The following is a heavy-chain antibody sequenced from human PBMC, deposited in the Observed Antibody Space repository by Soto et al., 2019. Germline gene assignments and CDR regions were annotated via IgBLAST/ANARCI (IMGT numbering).Heavy chain of an antibody. Sequence: WGSLRLSCAASGFTVSSNYMIWFRQAPGKGLEWVSVIYSGGSTYYADSVKGRFTISRDNSKNTLYLQMNSLRAEDTAVYYCATGSYSTPPFDYWGQGTLVTVSS. J-gene: IGHJ4*02. D-gene: IGHD1-26*01. CDR3: ATGSYSTPPFDY. CDR1: GFTVSSNY. CDR2: IYSGGST. V-gene: IGHV3-53*01.